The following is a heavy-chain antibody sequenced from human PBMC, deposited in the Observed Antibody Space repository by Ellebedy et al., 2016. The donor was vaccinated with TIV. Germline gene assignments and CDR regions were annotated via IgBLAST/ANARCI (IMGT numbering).Heavy chain of an antibody. CDR2: ISGSGATI. Sequence: GESLKISCAASGFTFSTSEMNWFRQAPGKGLEWLSYISGSGATILYADSVRGRFTISRDDAKNSLYLQMNSLRAEDTAVYYCARGRDYWGQGTLVTASS. J-gene: IGHJ4*02. V-gene: IGHV3-48*03. CDR3: ARGRDY. CDR1: GFTFSTSE.